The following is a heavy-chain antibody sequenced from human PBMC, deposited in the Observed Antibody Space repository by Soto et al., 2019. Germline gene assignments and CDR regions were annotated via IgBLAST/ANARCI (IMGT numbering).Heavy chain of an antibody. D-gene: IGHD3-10*01. CDR2: VDPNDSFA. CDR1: EYSFRIYW. J-gene: IGHJ4*02. Sequence: GESLKISCQAFEYSFRIYWISWVRQKPGGGLEWMGRVDPNDSFATYSPSFEGHVSISVDKSTNIVYLQWRSLRASDTATYYCARHQSGSGNSNFDFWGQETPVTVSS. V-gene: IGHV5-10-1*01. CDR3: ARHQSGSGNSNFDF.